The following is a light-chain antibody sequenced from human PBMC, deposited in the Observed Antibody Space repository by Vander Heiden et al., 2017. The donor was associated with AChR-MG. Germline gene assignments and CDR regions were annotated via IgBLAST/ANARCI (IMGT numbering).Light chain of an antibody. CDR3: CSYAGSSTPYV. CDR2: EVS. J-gene: IGLJ1*01. V-gene: IGLV2-23*02. Sequence: QSALTQSASVSGSPGQSITISCTGTSSDVGSYNLVSWYQQHPGEAPKLMIYEVSKRPSGVSNRFSGSKSGNTASLTISGLQAEDEADYYCCSYAGSSTPYVFGTGTKVTVL. CDR1: SSDVGSYNL.